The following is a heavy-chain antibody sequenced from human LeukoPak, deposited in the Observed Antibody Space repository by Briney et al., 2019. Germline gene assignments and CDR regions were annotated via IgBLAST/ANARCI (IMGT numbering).Heavy chain of an antibody. J-gene: IGHJ4*02. V-gene: IGHV4-61*01. CDR2: IHYSGST. Sequence: SETLSLTCTVSGASVNGASVTTYYWSWIRQPPGKGLEWIGYIHYSGSTSYNPSLKSRVTISGDRSKNQFSLNLTSVTAADTAVYYCARDQGGNYFNWGQGTLVTASS. CDR3: ARDQGGNYFN. D-gene: IGHD1-7*01. CDR1: GASVNGASVTTYY.